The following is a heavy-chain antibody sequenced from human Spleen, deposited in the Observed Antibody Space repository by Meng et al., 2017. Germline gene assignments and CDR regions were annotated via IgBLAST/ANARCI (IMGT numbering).Heavy chain of an antibody. D-gene: IGHD5-12*01. CDR3: ARGGDIVATITLDY. J-gene: IGHJ4*02. V-gene: IGHV4-34*01. Sequence: QAQLQQGGAGLLKPSETLSLTCAVYGGSFSGYYWSWIRQPPGKGLEWIGEINHSGSTNYNPSLKSRVTISVDTSKNQFSLKLSSVTAADTAVYYCARGGDIVATITLDYWGQGTLVTVSS. CDR1: GGSFSGYY. CDR2: INHSGST.